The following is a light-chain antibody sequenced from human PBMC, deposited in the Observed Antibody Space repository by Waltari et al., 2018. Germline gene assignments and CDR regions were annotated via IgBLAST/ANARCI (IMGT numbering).Light chain of an antibody. CDR2: ANN. V-gene: IGLV1-44*01. CDR1: SSNIGPHT. Sequence: QSMLTQSHSASGTPGQKVTVSRSGGSSNIGPHTVNWYRQFPGTAPKLLIDANNKRPSGVPDRFSGSKSGAPASLDIGGHESEEEAQYFCAAWDDSLNVWVFGGGTKVTVL. CDR3: AAWDDSLNVWV. J-gene: IGLJ3*02.